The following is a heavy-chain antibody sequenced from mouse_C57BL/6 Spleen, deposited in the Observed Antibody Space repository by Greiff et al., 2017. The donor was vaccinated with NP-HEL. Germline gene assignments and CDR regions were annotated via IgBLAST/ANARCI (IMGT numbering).Heavy chain of an antibody. V-gene: IGHV1-50*01. CDR3: ARSKAWVVDY. Sequence: QVQLQQPGAELVKPGASVKLSCKASGYTFTSYWMQWVKQRPGQGLEWIGEIDPSDSYTNSNQKFKGKATLTVDTSSSTAYVQLSSLTSEDSAVYYCARSKAWVVDYWGQGTTLTVSS. D-gene: IGHD1-1*01. CDR2: IDPSDSYT. J-gene: IGHJ2*01. CDR1: GYTFTSYW.